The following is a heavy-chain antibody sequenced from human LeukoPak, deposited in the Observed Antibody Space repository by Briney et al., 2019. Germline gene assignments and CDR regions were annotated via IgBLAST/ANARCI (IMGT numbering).Heavy chain of an antibody. CDR3: ARDRVSSSKNNWFDP. V-gene: IGHV3-74*01. CDR2: INSDESST. CDR1: GFTFSSYW. Sequence: PGGSLRLSCAASGFTFSSYWMHWVRQAPGKGLVWVSRINSDESSTSYADSVKGRFTISRDNAKNTLYLQMNSLRAEDTAVYYCARDRVSSSKNNWFDPWGQGTLVTVSS. J-gene: IGHJ5*02. D-gene: IGHD6-13*01.